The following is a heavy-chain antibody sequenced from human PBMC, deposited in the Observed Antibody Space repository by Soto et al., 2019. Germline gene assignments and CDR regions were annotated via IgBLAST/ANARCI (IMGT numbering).Heavy chain of an antibody. V-gene: IGHV4-31*03. Sequence: PSETLSLTCTVSGGSISGGGYYWSWIRQHPGKGLEWIGYIYYSGSTYYNPSLKSRVTISVDTSKNQFSLKLSSVTAADTAVYYCARGGVAPGIQLWSYYYYYGMDVWGQGTTVTVS. CDR1: GGSISGGGYY. D-gene: IGHD5-18*01. CDR2: IYYSGST. CDR3: ARGGVAPGIQLWSYYYYYGMDV. J-gene: IGHJ6*02.